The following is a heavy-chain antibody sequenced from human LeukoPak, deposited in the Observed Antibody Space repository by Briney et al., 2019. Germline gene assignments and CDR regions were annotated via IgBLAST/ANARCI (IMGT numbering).Heavy chain of an antibody. J-gene: IGHJ4*02. Sequence: GRSLRLSCAASGFTFSSYGMHWVRQAPGKGLEWVAVIWYDGSNKYHADSVKGRFTISRDNSKNTLYLQMNSLRVEDTAVYYCARDLVAGTFDYWGQGTLVTVSS. V-gene: IGHV3-33*01. CDR3: ARDLVAGTFDY. CDR2: IWYDGSNK. CDR1: GFTFSSYG. D-gene: IGHD6-19*01.